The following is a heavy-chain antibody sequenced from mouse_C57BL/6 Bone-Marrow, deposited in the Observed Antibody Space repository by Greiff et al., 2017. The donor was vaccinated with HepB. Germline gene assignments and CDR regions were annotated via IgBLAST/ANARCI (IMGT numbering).Heavy chain of an antibody. J-gene: IGHJ3*01. Sequence: EVKLMESGGGLVQPKGSLKLSCAASGFSFNTYAMNWVRQAPGKGLEWVARIRSKSNNYATYYADSVKDRFTISRDDSESMLYLQMNNLKTEDTAMYYGVRQYGNYVEFAYWGQGTLVTVSA. CDR3: VRQYGNYVEFAY. CDR1: GFSFNTYA. D-gene: IGHD2-1*01. V-gene: IGHV10-1*01. CDR2: IRSKSNNYAT.